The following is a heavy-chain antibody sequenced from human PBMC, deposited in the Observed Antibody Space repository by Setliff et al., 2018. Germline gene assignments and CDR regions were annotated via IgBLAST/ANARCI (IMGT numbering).Heavy chain of an antibody. CDR1: GFTFSSYG. D-gene: IGHD5-18*01. Sequence: GSLRLSCAASGFTFSSYGMHWVRQAPGKGLEWVAFIRYDGSNKYYADSVKGRFTISRDNSKNTLYLQMNSLRAEDTAVYYCAKGIGYSYALNYYYYGMDVWGQGTTVTVSS. V-gene: IGHV3-30*02. J-gene: IGHJ6*02. CDR3: AKGIGYSYALNYYYYGMDV. CDR2: IRYDGSNK.